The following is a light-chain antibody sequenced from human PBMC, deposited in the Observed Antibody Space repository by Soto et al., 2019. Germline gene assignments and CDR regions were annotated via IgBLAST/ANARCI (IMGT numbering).Light chain of an antibody. CDR3: QQSYRVPLT. V-gene: IGKV1-39*01. Sequence: DIQMTQSPSSLSAFVGDSVTITCHASQRISTFLNWYHQKPGKAPKLLLYSASYLQSGVPSNFSGSGSGTDFTLSIVTLQPEDFGTYFCQQSYRVPLTFGGGTKVEI. J-gene: IGKJ4*01. CDR1: QRISTF. CDR2: SAS.